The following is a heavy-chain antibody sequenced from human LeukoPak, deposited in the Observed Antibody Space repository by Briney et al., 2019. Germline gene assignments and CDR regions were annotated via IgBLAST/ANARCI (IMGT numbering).Heavy chain of an antibody. V-gene: IGHV3-11*01. CDR2: ISSSGSTI. CDR1: GFPFNDYY. D-gene: IGHD3-16*02. Sequence: PGGSLRLSCAASGFPFNDYYMTWIRQAPGKGLEWVSHISSSGSTIYYADSVKGRFTISRDNSKNTLYLQMNSLRAEDTAVYYCASMLKLSGVNDYWGQGTLVTVSA. J-gene: IGHJ4*02. CDR3: ASMLKLSGVNDY.